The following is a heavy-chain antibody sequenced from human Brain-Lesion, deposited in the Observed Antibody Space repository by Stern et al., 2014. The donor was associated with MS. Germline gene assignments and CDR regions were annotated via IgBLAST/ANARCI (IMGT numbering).Heavy chain of an antibody. V-gene: IGHV4-39*01. CDR2: IYYSGFT. CDR3: ARHDSVPRPSQLYSARDRGPGYFDY. J-gene: IGHJ4*02. CDR1: GGSISSSTYY. Sequence: QMQLVQSGPGLVKPSETLSLTCTVSGGSISSSTYYWAWIRQPPGKGLEWIGNIYYSGFTYYNPSLKVRVTISVDMSKNQFSLKLSSVTAADTAIYYCARHDSVPRPSQLYSARDRGPGYFDYWGQGTLVTVSS. D-gene: IGHD1-26*01.